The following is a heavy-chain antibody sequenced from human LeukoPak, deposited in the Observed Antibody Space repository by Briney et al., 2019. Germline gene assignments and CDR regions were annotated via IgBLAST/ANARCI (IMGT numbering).Heavy chain of an antibody. J-gene: IGHJ6*03. Sequence: GGSLRLSCAASGFTFSSYGMHWVRQAPGKGLEWVAFIRYDGSNKYYADSVKGRFTISRDNSKNTLYLQMNSLRAEGTAVYYCAKDYGTIGGVIVPDYYYYYMDVWGKGTTVTVSS. CDR1: GFTFSSYG. CDR3: AKDYGTIGGVIVPDYYYYYMDV. D-gene: IGHD3-16*02. V-gene: IGHV3-30*02. CDR2: IRYDGSNK.